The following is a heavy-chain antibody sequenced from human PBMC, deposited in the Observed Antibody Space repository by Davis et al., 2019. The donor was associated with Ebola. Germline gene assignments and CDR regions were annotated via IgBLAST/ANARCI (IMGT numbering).Heavy chain of an antibody. J-gene: IGHJ6*02. CDR3: AKSVFWSGYEYYYYGMDV. D-gene: IGHD3-3*01. CDR2: ISWNSGSI. CDR1: GFTFDDYA. V-gene: IGHV3-9*01. Sequence: SLKISCAASGFTFDDYAMHWVRQAPGKGLEWVSGISWNSGSIGYADSVKGRFTISRDNAKNSLYLQMNSLRAEDTALYYCAKSVFWSGYEYYYYGMDVWGQGTTVTVSS.